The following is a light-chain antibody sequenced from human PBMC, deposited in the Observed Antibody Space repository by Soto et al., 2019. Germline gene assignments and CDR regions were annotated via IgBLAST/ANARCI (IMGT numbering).Light chain of an antibody. CDR3: QQYNSLVR. CDR1: QSISSW. Sequence: DIHITQSPSTLSASVGDRVTITCRASQSISSWLAWYQQKPGKAPKLLIYDASSLESGVPSRFSGSGSGTEFTLTISSLQPDDFATYYCQQYNSLVRFGQGTKVDIK. CDR2: DAS. V-gene: IGKV1-5*01. J-gene: IGKJ1*01.